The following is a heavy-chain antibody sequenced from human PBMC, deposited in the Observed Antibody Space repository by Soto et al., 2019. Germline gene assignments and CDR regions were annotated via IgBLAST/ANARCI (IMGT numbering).Heavy chain of an antibody. CDR3: AKDSFGVGATEWGMYYFDY. V-gene: IGHV3-30*18. CDR1: GFTFSSYG. CDR2: ISYDGSNK. J-gene: IGHJ4*02. D-gene: IGHD1-26*01. Sequence: QVQLVESGGGVVQPGRSLRLSCAASGFTFSSYGMHWVRQAPGKGLEWVAVISYDGSNKYYADSVKGRFTISRDNFKNTLYLQMNSLRAEDTAVYYCAKDSFGVGATEWGMYYFDYWGQGTLVTVSS.